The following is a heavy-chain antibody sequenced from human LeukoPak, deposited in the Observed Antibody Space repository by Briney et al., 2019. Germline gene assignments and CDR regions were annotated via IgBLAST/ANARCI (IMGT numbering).Heavy chain of an antibody. CDR2: INAGNGNT. V-gene: IGHV1-3*01. CDR1: GYTFTSYA. D-gene: IGHD3-10*01. J-gene: IGHJ3*02. Sequence: AASVKVSCKASGYTFTSYAMHWVRQAPGQRLEWMGWINAGNGNTKYSQKFQGRVTITRDTSASTAYMELSSPRSEDTAVYYCARDHYGSGSYYGDAFDIWGQGTMVTVSS. CDR3: ARDHYGSGSYYGDAFDI.